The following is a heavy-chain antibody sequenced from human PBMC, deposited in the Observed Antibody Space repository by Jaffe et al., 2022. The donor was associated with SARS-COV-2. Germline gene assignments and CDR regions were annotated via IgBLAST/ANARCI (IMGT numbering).Heavy chain of an antibody. CDR3: AREIVNYFYMDV. V-gene: IGHV3-48*02. CDR2: ISAGSSTI. CDR1: GFIFSGYN. Sequence: EVQLVESGGGLVQRGGSLRLSCAASGFIFSGYNMKWVRQAPGQGLELISYISAGSSTIYYADSVKGRFTVSRDNARNSLYLQMNSLRDEDTAVYYCAREIVNYFYMDVRGTGTTVIVSS. D-gene: IGHD3-22*01. J-gene: IGHJ6*03.